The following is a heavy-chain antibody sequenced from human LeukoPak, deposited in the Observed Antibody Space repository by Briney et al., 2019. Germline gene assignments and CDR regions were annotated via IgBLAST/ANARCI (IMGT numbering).Heavy chain of an antibody. Sequence: GGSLRLSCAASGFSFSSHSMNWVRQAPGEGLEWVSIITSSSTYIDYADSVRGRFTISRDDAKNSLFLQMNSLRAEDTAVYYCARDPSHSSDYYGMDVWGQGTTVTVSS. D-gene: IGHD6-25*01. CDR1: GFSFSSHS. CDR3: ARDPSHSSDYYGMDV. CDR2: ITSSSTYI. J-gene: IGHJ6*02. V-gene: IGHV3-21*01.